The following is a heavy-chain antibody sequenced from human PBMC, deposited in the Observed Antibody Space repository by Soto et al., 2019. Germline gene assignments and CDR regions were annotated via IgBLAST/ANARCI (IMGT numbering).Heavy chain of an antibody. V-gene: IGHV4-59*01. Sequence: SETLSLTCPVSGGSISSYYWSWIRQPPGKGLEWIGYIYYSGSTNYNPSLKSRVTISVDTSKNQFSLKLSSVTAADTAVYYCARDNPGSGSYDYWGQGTLVTVSS. D-gene: IGHD3-10*01. CDR3: ARDNPGSGSYDY. CDR1: GGSISSYY. J-gene: IGHJ4*02. CDR2: IYYSGST.